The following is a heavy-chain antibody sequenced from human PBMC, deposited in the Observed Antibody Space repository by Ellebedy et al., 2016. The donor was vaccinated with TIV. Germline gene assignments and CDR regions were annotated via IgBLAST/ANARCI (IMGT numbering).Heavy chain of an antibody. CDR3: ARARGYDSVGHDAFDI. J-gene: IGHJ3*02. CDR2: TNGDGSNI. CDR1: GFTFSSSW. V-gene: IGHV3-74*01. Sequence: PGGSLRLSCAASGFTFSSSWVHWVRQVPGQGLVWVARTNGDGSNIGYADSVKGRFTISRDNARNSLYLQMNSLRAEDTAVYYCARARGYDSVGHDAFDIWGQGTTVIVSS. D-gene: IGHD3-22*01.